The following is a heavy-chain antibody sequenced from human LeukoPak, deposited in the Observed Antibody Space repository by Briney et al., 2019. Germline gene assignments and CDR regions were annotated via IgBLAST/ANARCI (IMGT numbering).Heavy chain of an antibody. V-gene: IGHV1-2*02. D-gene: IGHD1-26*01. J-gene: IGHJ1*01. CDR3: ARGTIGSYSSVHD. CDR2: INPKSGGT. Sequence: ASVKVSCKASGYSFIGYYMHWVRQAPGQGRQWVGWINPKSGGTNSAQRFQGRVSMTTDTSSATAYMELSRLTSDDTAVYFCARGTIGSYSSVHDWGQGTLITVSS. CDR1: GYSFIGYY.